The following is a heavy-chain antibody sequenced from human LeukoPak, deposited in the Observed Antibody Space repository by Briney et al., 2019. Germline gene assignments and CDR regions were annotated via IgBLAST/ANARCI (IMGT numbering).Heavy chain of an antibody. CDR2: IWYDGSSK. J-gene: IGHJ4*02. D-gene: IGHD3-22*01. V-gene: IGHV3-33*01. CDR1: GFTFSSYG. CDR3: ARGEYYYDSSGYTSVDY. Sequence: PGRSLRLSCAASGFTFSSYGMHWVRQAPGKGLEWVAAIWYDGSSKYYADSVKGRFTISRDNSKNTLYLQMNSLRAEDTAVYYCARGEYYYDSSGYTSVDYWGQGTLVTVSS.